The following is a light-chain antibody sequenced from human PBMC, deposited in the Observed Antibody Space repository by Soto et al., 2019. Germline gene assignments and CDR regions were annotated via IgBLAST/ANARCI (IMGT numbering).Light chain of an antibody. CDR1: SSYVGSHNL. J-gene: IGLJ1*01. V-gene: IGLV2-14*02. CDR3: SSYTSSSTRV. Sequence: QSALTQPASVSGSPGQSITISCTGTSSYVGSHNLVSWYQQHPGQAPKLMIYEVSKRPLGVSTRFSASKSGNTASLTISGLQAEDEADYYCSSYTSSSTRVFGTGTKLTVL. CDR2: EVS.